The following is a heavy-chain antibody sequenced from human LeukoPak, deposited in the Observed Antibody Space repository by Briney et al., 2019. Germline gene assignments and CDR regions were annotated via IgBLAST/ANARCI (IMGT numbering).Heavy chain of an antibody. V-gene: IGHV4-39*02. CDR1: VVAITSSVYY. CDR2: IYFIGGP. J-gene: IGHJ3*02. CDR3: AKDPQGARRNYYDSSGYQGDAFDI. D-gene: IGHD3-22*01. Sequence: SETLSLTCTVSVVAITSSVYYWGWIRQPPGKGLGWIGGIYFIGGPYYNPSLKSRVTISVDTSKNQFSLKLSSVTAADTAVYYCAKDPQGARRNYYDSSGYQGDAFDIWGQGTMVTVSS.